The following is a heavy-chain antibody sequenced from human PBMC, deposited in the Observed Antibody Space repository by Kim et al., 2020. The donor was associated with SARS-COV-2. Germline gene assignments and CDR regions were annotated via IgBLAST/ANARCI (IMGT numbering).Heavy chain of an antibody. Sequence: ADSLQGRFTVSRDNSKNTLYLQIDSLRTEDTALYYCAKDHPSSGWPAFDSWGQGTLVTVSS. D-gene: IGHD6-19*01. CDR3: AKDHPSSGWPAFDS. V-gene: IGHV3-23*03. J-gene: IGHJ5*01.